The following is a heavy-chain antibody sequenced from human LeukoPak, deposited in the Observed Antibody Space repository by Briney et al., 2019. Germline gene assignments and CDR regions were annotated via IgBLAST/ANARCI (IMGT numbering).Heavy chain of an antibody. CDR2: ISADGGST. Sequence: GGSLRLSCVVSGFTFSNYGMSWVRQAPGKGLQCVATISADGGSTYYPDSVKGRFTISRDNSKNTLYLQMNSLRAGDTALYYCAKSPSLQAFDVWGQGTTVSVSS. J-gene: IGHJ3*01. CDR1: GFTFSNYG. V-gene: IGHV3-23*01. CDR3: AKSPSLQAFDV.